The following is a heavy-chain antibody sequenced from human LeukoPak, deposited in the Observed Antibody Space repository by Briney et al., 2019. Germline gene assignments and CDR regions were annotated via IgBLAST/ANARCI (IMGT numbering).Heavy chain of an antibody. Sequence: SETLSLTCTVSGGSISPYYWTWLRQSAGKGLEWLGRIYASGDFNYNPFLKTRVTMSVDTSKNQFSLNLNSVTAADTAVYYCARGWAPRGQKSCFDYWGRGTLVTVSS. CDR3: ARGWAPRGQKSCFDY. J-gene: IGHJ4*02. V-gene: IGHV4-4*07. CDR2: IYASGDF. D-gene: IGHD1-26*01. CDR1: GGSISPYY.